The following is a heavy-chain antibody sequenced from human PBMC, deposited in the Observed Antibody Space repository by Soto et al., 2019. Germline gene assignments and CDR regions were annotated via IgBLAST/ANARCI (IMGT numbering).Heavy chain of an antibody. CDR1: RASIYTYS. CDR2: VYSIESA. CDR3: ATIVGANDY. V-gene: IGHV4-4*07. J-gene: IGHJ4*02. Sequence: SETPSLTCTVSRASIYTYSWTCIRQPAGKGLQWIGHVYSIESANYSPSLKSRASMSVDSSKNQISLKLSSVTAADTADYYCATIVGANDYWGQGTLVTVSS. D-gene: IGHD1-26*01.